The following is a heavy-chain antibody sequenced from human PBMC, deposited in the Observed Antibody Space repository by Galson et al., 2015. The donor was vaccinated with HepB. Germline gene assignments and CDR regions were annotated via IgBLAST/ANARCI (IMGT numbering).Heavy chain of an antibody. J-gene: IGHJ4*02. Sequence: LRLSCAASGFMFSTYGMHWVRQAPGKGLEWVAVISYDGSNKYHADSVKGRFTISRDNSKNTLYLQMNSLRAEDTAVYYCAKDGGRWLQVRGDFDYWGQGALVTVSS. CDR1: GFMFSTYG. CDR2: ISYDGSNK. CDR3: AKDGGRWLQVRGDFDY. V-gene: IGHV3-30*18. D-gene: IGHD5-24*01.